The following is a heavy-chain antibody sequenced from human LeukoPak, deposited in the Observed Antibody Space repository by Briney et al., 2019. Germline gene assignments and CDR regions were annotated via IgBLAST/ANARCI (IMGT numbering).Heavy chain of an antibody. J-gene: IGHJ3*02. CDR3: ARYDSPPYIAVAGTTTHCNAFDI. CDR1: GFTFSSYG. V-gene: IGHV3-33*01. Sequence: KPGGSLRLSCAASGFTFSSYGMHWVRQAPGKGLEWVAVIWYDGSNKYYADSVKGRFTISRDNSKNTLYLQMNSLRAEDTAVYYCARYDSPPYIAVAGTTTHCNAFDIWGQGTMVTVSS. D-gene: IGHD6-19*01. CDR2: IWYDGSNK.